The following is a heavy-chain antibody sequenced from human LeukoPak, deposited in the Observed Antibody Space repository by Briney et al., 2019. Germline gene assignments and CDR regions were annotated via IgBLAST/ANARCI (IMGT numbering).Heavy chain of an antibody. CDR1: GGSISSGSYY. V-gene: IGHV4-61*02. J-gene: IGHJ6*03. D-gene: IGHD1-26*01. CDR3: ARRADPDSGSSYRYYYYYYMDV. Sequence: PSQTLSLTCTVSGGSISSGSYYWRWIRQPAGKGLEWIGRIYTSGSTNYNPSLKSRVTISVDTSKNQFSLKLSSVTAADTAVYYCARRADPDSGSSYRYYYYYYMDVWGEGTTVTVSS. CDR2: IYTSGST.